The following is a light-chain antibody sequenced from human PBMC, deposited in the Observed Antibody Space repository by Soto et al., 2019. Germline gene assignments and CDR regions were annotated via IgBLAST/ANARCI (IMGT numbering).Light chain of an antibody. CDR3: CSYTTTDTLV. V-gene: IGLV2-14*01. Sequence: QSALTQPASVSGSPGRSITISCTGTSTDIGTYNSVSWYQHHPGKAPKLLIFEVIDRPSGVSDRFSGSKSGNTASLTISSLQFEDEAVYYCCSYTTTDTLVFGGGTKLTVL. CDR2: EVI. CDR1: STDIGTYNS. J-gene: IGLJ3*02.